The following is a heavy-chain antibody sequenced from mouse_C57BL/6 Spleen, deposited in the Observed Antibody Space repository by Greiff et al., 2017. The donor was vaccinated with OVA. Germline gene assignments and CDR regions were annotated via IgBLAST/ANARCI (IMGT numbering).Heavy chain of an antibody. V-gene: IGHV1-82*01. D-gene: IGHD1-3*01. J-gene: IGHJ3*01. CDR1: GYAFSSSW. Sequence: QVQLQQSGPELVKPGASVKISCKASGYAFSSSWMNWVKQRPGKGLEWIGRIYPGDGDTNYNGKFKGKATLTADKSSSTAYMQLSSLTSEDSAVYFCADNLRFAYWGQGTLVTVSA. CDR3: ADNLRFAY. CDR2: IYPGDGDT.